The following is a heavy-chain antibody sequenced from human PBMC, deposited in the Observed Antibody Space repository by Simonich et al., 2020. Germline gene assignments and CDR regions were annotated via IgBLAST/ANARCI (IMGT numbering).Heavy chain of an antibody. D-gene: IGHD2-15*01. J-gene: IGHJ4*02. V-gene: IGHV1-18*01. Sequence: QVQLVQSGAEVKKPGASVKVSCKASGYTFTSYGISWVRQAPGQGLEWMGWLSAYKGNTNSAQKLQGIVTMTTDTATSTAYMELRSLRSDDTAVYYCARASRGTWWYYYFDYWGQGTLVTVSS. CDR1: GYTFTSYG. CDR2: LSAYKGNT. CDR3: ARASRGTWWYYYFDY.